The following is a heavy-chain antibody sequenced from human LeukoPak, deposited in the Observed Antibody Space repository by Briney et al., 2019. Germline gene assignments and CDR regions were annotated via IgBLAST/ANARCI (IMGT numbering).Heavy chain of an antibody. CDR1: GYTFTSYD. Sequence: ASVKVSCKASGYTFTSYDINWVRQATGQGLEWMGWMNPNSGNTGYAQKFQGRVTITRNTSISTAYMELSSLRSEDTAVYYCARVTASLYYYYYMDVWGKGTTVTVSS. D-gene: IGHD2-2*01. CDR3: ARVTASLYYYYYMDV. V-gene: IGHV1-8*03. CDR2: MNPNSGNT. J-gene: IGHJ6*03.